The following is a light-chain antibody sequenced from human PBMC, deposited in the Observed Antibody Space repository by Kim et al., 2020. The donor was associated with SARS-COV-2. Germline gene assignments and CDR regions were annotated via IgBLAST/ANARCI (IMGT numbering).Light chain of an antibody. V-gene: IGKV3-15*01. CDR2: SAS. CDR1: QNIRSN. CDR3: HQYNNWWT. Sequence: AAAAGGRATLSRRARQNIRSNLGWYQKKAGQATRLLNDSASTRATGIPARFSGSGSGTEFTLTISSLQYEDFAVYYCHQYNNWWTFGQGTKVDIK. J-gene: IGKJ1*01.